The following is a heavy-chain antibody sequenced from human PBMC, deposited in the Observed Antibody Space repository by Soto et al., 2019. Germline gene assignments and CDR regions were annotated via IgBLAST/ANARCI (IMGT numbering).Heavy chain of an antibody. J-gene: IGHJ6*03. Sequence: EVQLVESGGGLVQPGGSLRLSCAVSGFTVSSKYMSWVRQAPGKGLEWVSLISRGGSISYADSVKGRFTSSRDNSDNTLYLQMRSLGGEETGVYYGTRDDVHSSGGSCYGRHMDMWGKGTTVTVTS. CDR1: GFTVSSKY. D-gene: IGHD2-15*01. V-gene: IGHV3-66*01. CDR2: ISRGGSI. CDR3: TRDDVHSSGGSCYGRHMDM.